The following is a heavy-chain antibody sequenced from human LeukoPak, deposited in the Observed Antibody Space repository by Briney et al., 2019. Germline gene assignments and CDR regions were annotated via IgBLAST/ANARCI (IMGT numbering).Heavy chain of an antibody. CDR2: ISSSGSAI. D-gene: IGHD2-21*02. Sequence: GGPLRLSCAGSGFTFSDYYMSWLRRAPGKGVEWLSYISSSGSAIYYAASVKGRFTISRDNAKNSLFLQMNSLRAEDTAVYYCASPHCGGDCPIDYWGQGTLVTVSS. CDR3: ASPHCGGDCPIDY. CDR1: GFTFSDYY. J-gene: IGHJ4*02. V-gene: IGHV3-11*04.